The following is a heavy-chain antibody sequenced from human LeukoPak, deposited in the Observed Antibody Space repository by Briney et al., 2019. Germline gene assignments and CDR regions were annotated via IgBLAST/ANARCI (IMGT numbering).Heavy chain of an antibody. CDR2: IYYSGST. CDR1: GGSISSYY. V-gene: IGHV4-59*04. Sequence: SETLSLTCTVSGGSISSYYWSWIRQPPGKGLEWIGSIYYSGSTYYNPSLKSRVTISVDTSKNQFSLKLSSVTAADTAVYYCLVYYYDSSGYPGLDYWGQGTLVTVSS. J-gene: IGHJ4*02. D-gene: IGHD3-22*01. CDR3: LVYYYDSSGYPGLDY.